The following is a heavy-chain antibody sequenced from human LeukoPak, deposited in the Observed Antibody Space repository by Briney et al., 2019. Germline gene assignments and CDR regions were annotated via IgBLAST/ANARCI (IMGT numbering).Heavy chain of an antibody. Sequence: GASVKVSCKASGGTFSSYAISWVRQAPGQGLEWMGGIIPIFGTANYAQKFQGRVTITADESTSTAYMELSSLRSEDTAVYCCARGDYGDPPFFDYWGQGTLVTVSS. D-gene: IGHD4-17*01. J-gene: IGHJ4*02. CDR3: ARGDYGDPPFFDY. V-gene: IGHV1-69*13. CDR2: IIPIFGTA. CDR1: GGTFSSYA.